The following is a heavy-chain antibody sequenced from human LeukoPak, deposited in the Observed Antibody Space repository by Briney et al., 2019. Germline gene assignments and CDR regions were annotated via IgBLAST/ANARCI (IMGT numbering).Heavy chain of an antibody. J-gene: IGHJ4*02. D-gene: IGHD4-11*01. CDR2: INHSGST. V-gene: IGHV4-34*01. Sequence: SETLSLTCAVYGGSFSGYYWSWIRQPPGKGLEWIGEINHSGSTNYNPSLKSRVTISVDTSKNQFSLKLSSVTAADTAVYYCASYSNSLYYFDYWGQGTLVTVSS. CDR1: GGSFSGYY. CDR3: ASYSNSLYYFDY.